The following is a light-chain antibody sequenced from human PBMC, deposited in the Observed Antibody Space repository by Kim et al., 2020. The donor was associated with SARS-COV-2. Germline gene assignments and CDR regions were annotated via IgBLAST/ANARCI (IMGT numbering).Light chain of an antibody. CDR3: SSYTSTRTVV. J-gene: IGLJ2*01. V-gene: IGLV2-14*03. CDR1: SSDVGNHDY. CDR2: DVT. Sequence: GQPITISCTGTSSDVGNHDYVSWYQQHPGKAPRLMIYDVTSRPSGISNRFSGSKSGNTASLTISGLQAEDEAHYYCSSYTSTRTVVFGGGTQLTVL.